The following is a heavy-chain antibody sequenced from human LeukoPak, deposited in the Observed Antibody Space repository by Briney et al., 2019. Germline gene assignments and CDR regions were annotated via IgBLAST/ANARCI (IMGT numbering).Heavy chain of an antibody. V-gene: IGHV3-7*01. Sequence: GGSLRFSCAASGFTVFNYWMSWVRQAPGKGLEWVANINLDGSQKYYVDSLKGRFTISGDNAKNSLYLQMESLRVEDTAVYYCARDVDYANPRHDYWGQGTLVTVSS. CDR2: INLDGSQK. J-gene: IGHJ4*02. D-gene: IGHD4/OR15-4a*01. CDR1: GFTVFNYW. CDR3: ARDVDYANPRHDY.